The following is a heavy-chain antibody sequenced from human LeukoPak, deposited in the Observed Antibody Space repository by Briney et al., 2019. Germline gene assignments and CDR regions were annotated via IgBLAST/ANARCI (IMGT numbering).Heavy chain of an antibody. CDR3: ARLGHCSGGGSCHHDY. CDR1: GGSISSSSFF. CDR2: IHYSGKT. Sequence: AETLSLTCTVSGGSISSSSFFWGWIRQPPGQGLEWIAAIHYSGKTHYNPSLNSRVTISADTSRNQFSLKLNSVTAADTAVYYCARLGHCSGGGSCHHDYWGQGTLVTVSS. J-gene: IGHJ4*02. D-gene: IGHD2-15*01. V-gene: IGHV4-39*01.